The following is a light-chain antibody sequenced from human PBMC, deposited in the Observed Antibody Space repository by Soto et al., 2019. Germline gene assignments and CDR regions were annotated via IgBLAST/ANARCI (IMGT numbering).Light chain of an antibody. Sequence: EIVLTQFPGTLSLSPGERATLSCRASQSVSSSYLAWYQQKPGQAPRLLIYGASSRATGIPGRFSGSGSGTDFTLTISRLEPEDFAVYYCQQYGSSGTFGQGTKVDNK. CDR2: GAS. V-gene: IGKV3-20*01. CDR1: QSVSSSY. CDR3: QQYGSSGT. J-gene: IGKJ1*01.